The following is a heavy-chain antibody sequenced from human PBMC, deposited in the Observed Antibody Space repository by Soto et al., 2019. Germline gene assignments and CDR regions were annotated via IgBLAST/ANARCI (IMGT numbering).Heavy chain of an antibody. CDR3: SRDVSPGSSSLYLDSFDI. CDR2: IKQDGSKK. CDR1: GFTLSMYW. D-gene: IGHD6-13*01. Sequence: EVQLEESGGGLVQPGGSLRLSCAASGFTLSMYWMTWVRQAPGRGLEWVANIKQDGSKKSYLDSVRGRFTISRDNVMNSLYIQMDSLRAEDTALYYCSRDVSPGSSSLYLDSFDIWGQGTMVIVSS. V-gene: IGHV3-7*05. J-gene: IGHJ3*02.